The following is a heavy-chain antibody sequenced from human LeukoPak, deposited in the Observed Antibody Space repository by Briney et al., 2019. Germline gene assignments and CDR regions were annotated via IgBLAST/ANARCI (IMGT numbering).Heavy chain of an antibody. Sequence: GASVKVSCKASGYTFTSYDINWVRQATGQGLEWMGWMNPNSGNTGYAQKFQGRVTMTSNTSISTAYMDLSSLRSGDTAVYYCARTPYDSSGYYSDSWGQGTLVTVSS. CDR3: ARTPYDSSGYYSDS. J-gene: IGHJ4*02. D-gene: IGHD3-22*01. CDR2: MNPNSGNT. CDR1: GYTFTSYD. V-gene: IGHV1-8*01.